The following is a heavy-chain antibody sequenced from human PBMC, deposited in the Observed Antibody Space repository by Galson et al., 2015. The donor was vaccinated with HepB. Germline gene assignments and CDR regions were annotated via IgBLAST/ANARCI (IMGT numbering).Heavy chain of an antibody. J-gene: IGHJ4*02. CDR1: GGSFSGYY. Sequence: SETLSLTCAVYGGSFSGYYWSWIRQPPGKGLEWIGEINHSGSTNYNPSLKSRVTISVDTSKNQFSLKLSSVTAADTAVYYCARDTVRLGLDYWGQGTLVTVSS. V-gene: IGHV4-34*01. CDR3: ARDTVRLGLDY. CDR2: INHSGST. D-gene: IGHD4-11*01.